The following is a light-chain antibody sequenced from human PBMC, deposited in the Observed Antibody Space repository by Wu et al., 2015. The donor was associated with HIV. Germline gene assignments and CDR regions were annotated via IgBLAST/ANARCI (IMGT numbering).Light chain of an antibody. V-gene: IGKV1-5*03. CDR2: KAS. J-gene: IGKJ1*01. Sequence: DIQMTQSPSTLSASVGDRLNITCRASQTISIWLAWYQHRPGKAPKVVIYKASSLQSGVPSRFSGRGSGTGFTLTINSLQPEEFATYYCQQYNTYPWTFGHGTKVEIK. CDR3: QQYNTYPWT. CDR1: QTISIW.